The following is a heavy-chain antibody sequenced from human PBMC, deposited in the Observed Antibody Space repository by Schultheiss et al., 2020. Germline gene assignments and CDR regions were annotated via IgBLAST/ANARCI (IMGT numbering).Heavy chain of an antibody. V-gene: IGHV4-4*02. CDR3: ARGSGYVLRFLEWLATGHAFDI. Sequence: SETLSLTCAVSGGSISSSNWWSWVRQPPGKGLEWIGYIYHSGSTYYNPSLKSRVTISVDKSKNQFSLKLSSVTAADTAVYYCARGSGYVLRFLEWLATGHAFDIWGQGTMVTVSS. D-gene: IGHD3-3*01. J-gene: IGHJ3*02. CDR1: GGSISSSNW. CDR2: IYHSGST.